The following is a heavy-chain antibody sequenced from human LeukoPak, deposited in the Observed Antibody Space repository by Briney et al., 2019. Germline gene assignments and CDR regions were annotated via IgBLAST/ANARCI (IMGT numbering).Heavy chain of an antibody. CDR2: IIPILGIA. CDR3: ARDRQYLWFDP. CDR1: GGTFSSYA. J-gene: IGHJ5*02. D-gene: IGHD2-2*02. V-gene: IGHV1-69*10. Sequence: SVKVSCKASGGTFSSYAISWVRRAPGQGLEWMGGIIPILGIANYAQKFQGRVTITADKSTSTAYMELSSLRSEDTAVYYCARDRQYLWFDPWGQGTLVTVSS.